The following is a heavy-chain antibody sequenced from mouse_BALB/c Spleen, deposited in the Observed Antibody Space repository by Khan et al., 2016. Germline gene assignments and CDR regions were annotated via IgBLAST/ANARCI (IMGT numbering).Heavy chain of an antibody. CDR2: IDPANGNT. V-gene: IGHV14-3*02. J-gene: IGHJ2*01. CDR1: GFNIKDTY. D-gene: IGHD1-1*01. Sequence: VQLQQSGAELVKPGASVKLSCTASGFNIKDTYMHWVKQRPEQGLEWIGRIDPANGNTKYDPKFQGKATITADTSSNPAYLQLSSLTSEDTAVYYCASTVVADFSSWGQGTTLTVSS. CDR3: ASTVVADFSS.